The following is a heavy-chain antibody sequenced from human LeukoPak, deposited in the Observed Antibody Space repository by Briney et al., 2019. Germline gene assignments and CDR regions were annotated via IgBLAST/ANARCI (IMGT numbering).Heavy chain of an antibody. Sequence: ASVKVSCKASGYTFTGYYMHWVRQAPGQGLEWMGWINPNSGGTNYAQKFQGRVTMTRDTSISTAYMELSRLRSDDTAVYYCARDGYQSAYYYYMDVWGKGTTVTISS. CDR2: INPNSGGT. CDR1: GYTFTGYY. V-gene: IGHV1-2*02. CDR3: ARDGYQSAYYYYMDV. D-gene: IGHD5-18*01. J-gene: IGHJ6*03.